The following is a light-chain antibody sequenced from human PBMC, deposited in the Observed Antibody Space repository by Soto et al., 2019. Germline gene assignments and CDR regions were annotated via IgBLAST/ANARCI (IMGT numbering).Light chain of an antibody. CDR3: AAWDDTLNGVV. V-gene: IGLV1-36*01. Sequence: QSVLTQPPSVSEAPRQRVTITCSGNSSNIGANAVNWYQQFPGKAPKLLIYYDDLLSSGVSDRFSASKSGTSASLAISGLQSEDEADYYCAAWDDTLNGVVFGEGTKLTVL. J-gene: IGLJ3*02. CDR1: SSNIGANA. CDR2: YDD.